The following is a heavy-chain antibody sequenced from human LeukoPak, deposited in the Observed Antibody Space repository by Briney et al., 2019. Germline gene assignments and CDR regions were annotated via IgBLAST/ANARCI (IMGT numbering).Heavy chain of an antibody. D-gene: IGHD3-16*01. CDR2: IKQDGSVK. J-gene: IGHJ4*02. CDR3: ARDSWGTYGVIDY. Sequence: GGSLRLSCAASGFTFSSYWMSWVRQAPGKGLEWVANIKQDGSVKYYVDSVKGRFTISRDNSKNTLYLQMNSLRAEDTAVYYCARDSWGTYGVIDYWGQGTLVTVSS. CDR1: GFTFSSYW. V-gene: IGHV3-7*01.